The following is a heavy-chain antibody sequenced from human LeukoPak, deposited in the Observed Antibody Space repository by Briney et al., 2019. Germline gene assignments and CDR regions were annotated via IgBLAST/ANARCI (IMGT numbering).Heavy chain of an antibody. V-gene: IGHV1-69*01. CDR1: GGTFSSYA. Sequence: SVKVSCKASGGTFSSYAISWVRQAPGQGLEWMGGIIPIFGTANYAQKFQGRVTITADESTSTAYMELSSLRSEDTAVYYRAREVYDSSGYRLPSGWGQGTLVTVSS. J-gene: IGHJ4*02. CDR3: AREVYDSSGYRLPSG. CDR2: IIPIFGTA. D-gene: IGHD3-22*01.